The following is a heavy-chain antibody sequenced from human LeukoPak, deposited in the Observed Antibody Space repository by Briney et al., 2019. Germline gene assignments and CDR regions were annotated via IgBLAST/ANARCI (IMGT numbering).Heavy chain of an antibody. Sequence: PGRSLRLSCTVSGFNLRRYGMHWVRQAPGKGLEYLALTSYDGRSKFYGDSVEGRFTVSRDRSANTVYLQMNSLTVEDTAMYYCVKGGSSGEYSDYYFDYWGQGTLVTVSS. CDR2: TSYDGRSK. D-gene: IGHD4-4*01. V-gene: IGHV3-30*18. CDR3: VKGGSSGEYSDYYFDY. CDR1: GFNLRRYG. J-gene: IGHJ4*02.